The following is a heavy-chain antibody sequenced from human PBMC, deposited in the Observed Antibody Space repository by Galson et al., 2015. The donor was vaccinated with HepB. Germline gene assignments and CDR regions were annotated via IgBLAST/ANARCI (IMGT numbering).Heavy chain of an antibody. V-gene: IGHV3-74*01. Sequence: LRLSCAASGFTFSTSWLHWVRQAPGRGLVWVSRINIDGTITSYADSVKGRFTISRDNAKNTVYLQMESLRADDTAMYYCVRDHGGGFYYYWGQGTLVTVSS. J-gene: IGHJ4*02. CDR2: INIDGTIT. CDR1: GFTFSTSW. CDR3: VRDHGGGFYYY. D-gene: IGHD2-15*01.